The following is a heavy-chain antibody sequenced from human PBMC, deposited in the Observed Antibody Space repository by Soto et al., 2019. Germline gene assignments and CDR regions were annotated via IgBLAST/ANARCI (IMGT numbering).Heavy chain of an antibody. CDR2: VHTFNGHT. V-gene: IGHV1-18*01. J-gene: IGHJ4*02. CDR1: GYTFTNYG. CDR3: ARAGHYSTSGYSLNTFDY. Sequence: QVQLVQSGAEVRKPGASVTVSCKASGYTFTNYGFIWVRQAPGQGLEWVGWVHTFNGHTNYAQKFQGRVTMTTDTSTGTAYMELRSLRSDDTAVYYCARAGHYSTSGYSLNTFDYWGQGTLVTVSS. D-gene: IGHD2-2*01.